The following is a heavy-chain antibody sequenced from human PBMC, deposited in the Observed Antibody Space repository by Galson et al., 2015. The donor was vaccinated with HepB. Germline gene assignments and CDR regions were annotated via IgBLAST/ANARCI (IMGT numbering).Heavy chain of an antibody. J-gene: IGHJ6*02. CDR2: ISYDGSNK. CDR1: GFTFSSYA. D-gene: IGHD4-11*01. CDR3: ARDYILDYSIAGYYYGMDV. Sequence: SLRLSCAASGFTFSSYAMHWVRQAPGKGLEWVAIISYDGSNKYYADSVKGRFTISRGNSKNTLYLQMNSLRAEDTAVYYCARDYILDYSIAGYYYGMDVWGQGTTVTVSS. V-gene: IGHV3-30*04.